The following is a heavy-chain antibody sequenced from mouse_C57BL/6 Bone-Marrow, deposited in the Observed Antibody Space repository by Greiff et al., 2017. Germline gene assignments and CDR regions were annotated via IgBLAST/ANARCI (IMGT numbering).Heavy chain of an antibody. CDR2: IYWDDDT. V-gene: IGHV8-12*01. CDR3: ARRACDYDESFDY. Sequence: QVTLKVCGPGILQSSQTLSLTCSFSGFSLSTSGMGVSWIRQPSGKGLEWLAHIYWDDDTRYNPSLKSRLTISKDTSRNQVFLKITSVDTADTAPYDCARRACDYDESFDYWGQGTTLTVSS. J-gene: IGHJ2*01. D-gene: IGHD2-4*01. CDR1: GFSLSTSGMG.